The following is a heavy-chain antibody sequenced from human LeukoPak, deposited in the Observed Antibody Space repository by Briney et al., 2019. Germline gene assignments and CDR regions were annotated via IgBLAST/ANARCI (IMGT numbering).Heavy chain of an antibody. D-gene: IGHD1-7*01. CDR1: GFTFSSYA. CDR2: ITSDGSST. CDR3: ARDLGTGTPFDY. J-gene: IGHJ4*02. Sequence: PGGSLRLSCAASGFTFSSYAMSWVRQAPGKGLMWVSRITSDGSSTNDADSVKGRFTISRDNAKNTVYLQMNSLRVEDTAVYYCARDLGTGTPFDYWGQGTLVTVSS. V-gene: IGHV3-74*01.